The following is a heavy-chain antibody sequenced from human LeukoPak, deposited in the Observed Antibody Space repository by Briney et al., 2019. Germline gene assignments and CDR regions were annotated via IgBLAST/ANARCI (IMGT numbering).Heavy chain of an antibody. D-gene: IGHD3-22*01. CDR2: VKLDGSEK. V-gene: IGHV3-7*01. Sequence: PGGSLRLSCVGSGFTFSYYWMSWVRQAPGKGLEWVGNVKLDGSEKYYVDSVKGRFTISRDNTKNSVYLQMNSLRAEDTALYYCARETTVTSGYYPRTDLDYWGQGTLVTVSS. CDR3: ARETTVTSGYYPRTDLDY. CDR1: GFTFSYYW. J-gene: IGHJ4*02.